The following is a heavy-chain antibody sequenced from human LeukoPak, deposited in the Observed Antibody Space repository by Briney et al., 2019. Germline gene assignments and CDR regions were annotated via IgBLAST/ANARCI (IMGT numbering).Heavy chain of an antibody. V-gene: IGHV1-18*01. CDR1: GYTFTSYG. J-gene: IGHJ4*02. CDR2: INPNSGGT. CDR3: ARGTKQPSMVGYSSSWYTGGLY. Sequence: ASVKVSCKASGYTFTSYGISWVRQAPGQGLEWMGWINPNSGGTNYAQKFQGRVTMTRDTSTSTVYMELSSLRSEDTAVYYCARGTKQPSMVGYSSSWYTGGLYWGQGTLVTVSS. D-gene: IGHD6-13*01.